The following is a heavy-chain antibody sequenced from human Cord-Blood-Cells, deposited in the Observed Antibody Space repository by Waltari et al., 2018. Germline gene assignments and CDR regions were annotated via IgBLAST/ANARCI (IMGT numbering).Heavy chain of an antibody. J-gene: IGHJ4*02. CDR3: ARRIAVAVPYYFDY. CDR1: GGSFSGYY. CDR2: INHSGST. V-gene: IGHV4-34*01. Sequence: QVQLQQWGAGLLKPSETLSLTCAVYGGSFSGYYWSWIRQPPGKGLEWIGEINHSGSTNYNPSLKSRVTISVDTSKNQFSLKLSSVTAADTAVYYCARRIAVAVPYYFDYWGQGTLVTVSS. D-gene: IGHD6-19*01.